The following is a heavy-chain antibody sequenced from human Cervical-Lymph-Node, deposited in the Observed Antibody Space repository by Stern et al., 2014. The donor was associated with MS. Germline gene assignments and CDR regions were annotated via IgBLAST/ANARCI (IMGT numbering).Heavy chain of an antibody. Sequence: VPLVESGAEVRKPGSSVRVSCKASGGTFSTHAFSWVRQAPGQGLEWLGGGLPLFGTSHYAQNFQGRLTIFADESTSTAYMELTSLTSEDTAVYYCATDGEMTTIGLQYWGQGALVTVSS. D-gene: IGHD5-24*01. CDR3: ATDGEMTTIGLQY. V-gene: IGHV1-69*01. CDR1: GGTFSTHA. J-gene: IGHJ4*02. CDR2: GLPLFGTS.